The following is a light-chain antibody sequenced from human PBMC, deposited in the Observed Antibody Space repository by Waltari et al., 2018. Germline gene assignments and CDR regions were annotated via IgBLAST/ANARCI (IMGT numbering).Light chain of an antibody. CDR1: QSVSSSY. J-gene: IGKJ1*01. V-gene: IGKV3-20*01. CDR3: QQYGSSPTWT. Sequence: EIVLTKSPGTLSLSPGERATLSCRASQSVSSSYLARYQQKPGQAPRPLIYGASSRATGIPDRFSGSGSETDFTLTISRLEPEDFAVYYCQQYGSSPTWTFGQGTKVEIK. CDR2: GAS.